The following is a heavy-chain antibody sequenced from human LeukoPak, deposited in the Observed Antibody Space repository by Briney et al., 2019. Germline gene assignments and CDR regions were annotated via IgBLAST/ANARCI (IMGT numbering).Heavy chain of an antibody. CDR1: GDSSSSYY. V-gene: IGHV4-59*08. CDR2: IHYNGRT. Sequence: SETLSLTCTVSGDSSSSYYWSWIRQPPGKGLEWIAYIHYNGRTNYNPSLKSRVIISVDTSKNQFSPKLTSVTAADTAIYYCARHSKYGSGGFQDNFDYWGQGTLLTVSS. J-gene: IGHJ4*02. CDR3: ARHSKYGSGGFQDNFDY. D-gene: IGHD3-10*01.